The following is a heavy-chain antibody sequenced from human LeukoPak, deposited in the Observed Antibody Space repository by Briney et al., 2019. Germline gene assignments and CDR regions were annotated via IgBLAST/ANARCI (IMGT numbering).Heavy chain of an antibody. CDR1: GFTVSSNY. V-gene: IGHV3-53*01. J-gene: IGHJ4*02. CDR3: AKAYSYGYDY. D-gene: IGHD5-18*01. CDR2: IYSGGST. Sequence: GGSLRLSCAASGFTVSSNYMSWVRQAPAKGLEGVSVIYSGGSTYYADSVKGRFTISRDNPKNILYLQMNSLRAEDTAAYYCAKAYSYGYDYWGERTLVTVSS.